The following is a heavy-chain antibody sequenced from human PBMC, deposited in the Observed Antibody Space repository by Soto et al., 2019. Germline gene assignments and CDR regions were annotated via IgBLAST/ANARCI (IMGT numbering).Heavy chain of an antibody. Sequence: QVQLQESGPGLVKPSGTLSLTCAVSSGSISSSNWWSWVRQPPGKGLEWIGGIYHSGSTNYNPSLKSRVTISVDKSKNQFSLKLSSVTAADTAVYYCASSDSGITGTRFDYWGQGTLVTVSS. CDR3: ASSDSGITGTRFDY. J-gene: IGHJ4*02. V-gene: IGHV4-4*02. CDR2: IYHSGST. D-gene: IGHD1-7*01. CDR1: SGSISSSNW.